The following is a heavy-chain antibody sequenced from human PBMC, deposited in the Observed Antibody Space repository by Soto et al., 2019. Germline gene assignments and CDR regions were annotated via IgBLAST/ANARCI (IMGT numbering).Heavy chain of an antibody. J-gene: IGHJ4*02. Sequence: SGPTLVNPTETLTLTFTFSVFSLTTNGVGVGWIRQPPGKALEWLALIYWDDDKRYSPSLKSRLTITKDTSKNQVVLTMTNMGPVDIASYYCAHRLEGYDWNSGIYDYWGEGTLVTVSS. V-gene: IGHV2-5*02. D-gene: IGHD1-7*01. CDR3: AHRLEGYDWNSGIYDY. CDR2: IYWDDDK. CDR1: VFSLTTNGVG.